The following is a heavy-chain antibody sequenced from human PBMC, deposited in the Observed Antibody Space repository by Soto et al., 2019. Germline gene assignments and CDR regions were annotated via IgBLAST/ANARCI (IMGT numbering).Heavy chain of an antibody. V-gene: IGHV3-23*01. CDR3: AKWNGYSDY. CDR2: VSGGSGVT. Sequence: EVQLLESGGGLVQPGGSLGLSCAVSGFSFSTYGVTWVRQAPGKGLEWVSGVSGGSGVTHYADSVKGRFTITGDNSKNSVYLHMNSLRVEDTAVYYCAKWNGYSDYWGQGTLVTVSS. CDR1: GFSFSTYG. D-gene: IGHD1-1*01. J-gene: IGHJ4*02.